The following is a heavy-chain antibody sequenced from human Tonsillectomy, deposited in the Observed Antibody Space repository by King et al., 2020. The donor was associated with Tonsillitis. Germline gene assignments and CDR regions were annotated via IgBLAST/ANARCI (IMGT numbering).Heavy chain of an antibody. D-gene: IGHD2-21*01. J-gene: IGHJ5*02. CDR2: INHSGRT. V-gene: IGHV4-34*01. CDR1: GGSFSGYY. CDR3: ARYFGSYELDP. Sequence: VQLQQWGAGLLKPSETLSLTCAVYGGSFSGYYWSWIRQPQGKGLEWIGEINHSGRTNYNPSLKRRVTISVDTSTNKFSLKLSSVTAADTAVYYCARYFGSYELDPWGQGTLVTVSS.